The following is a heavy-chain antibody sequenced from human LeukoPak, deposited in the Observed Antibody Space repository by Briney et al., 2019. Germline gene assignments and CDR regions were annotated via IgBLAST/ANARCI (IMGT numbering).Heavy chain of an antibody. V-gene: IGHV4-39*07. CDR1: GGSISGDNYY. D-gene: IGHD2-15*01. CDR3: ARGDDCSGGTCYDTVY. Sequence: PSETLSLTCTVSGGSISGDNYYWGWIRQPPGKGLEWIGSICYTGSTYYNPSLKSRVTISVDTSKKQFSLNLSFVTAADTAVYYCARGDDCSGGTCYDTVYWGQGTLVTVSS. J-gene: IGHJ4*02. CDR2: ICYTGST.